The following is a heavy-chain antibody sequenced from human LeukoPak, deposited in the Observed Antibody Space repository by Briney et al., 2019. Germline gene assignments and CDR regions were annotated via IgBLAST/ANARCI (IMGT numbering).Heavy chain of an antibody. CDR1: GGSISSGGYS. D-gene: IGHD5-18*01. J-gene: IGHJ4*02. V-gene: IGHV4-30-2*01. Sequence: PSETLSLTCAVSGGSISSGGYSWSWIRQPPGKGLEWIGYIYHSGSTYYNPSLKSRVTISVDRSKNQFSLKLSSVTAADTAVYYCARGPWMQLWPYFDSWGQGTLVSVSS. CDR3: ARGPWMQLWPYFDS. CDR2: IYHSGST.